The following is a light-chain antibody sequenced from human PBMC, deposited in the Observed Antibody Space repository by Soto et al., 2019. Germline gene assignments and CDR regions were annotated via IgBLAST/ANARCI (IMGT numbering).Light chain of an antibody. Sequence: EIVLTQSPATLSLSPGERATLSCRASQSVGTHLAWYQQRPGQPPRLLIFDASKRAPGVPTRFSGSGSGTDFTLTISSLEPEDFAVYYCQQRNRWPPVTFGGGTKV. V-gene: IGKV3-11*01. CDR2: DAS. J-gene: IGKJ4*01. CDR3: QQRNRWPPVT. CDR1: QSVGTH.